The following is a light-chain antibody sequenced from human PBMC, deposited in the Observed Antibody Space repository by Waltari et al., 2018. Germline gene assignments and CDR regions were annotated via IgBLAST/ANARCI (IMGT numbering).Light chain of an antibody. CDR3: QQSYSAPQLT. CDR1: QSISSY. V-gene: IGKV1-39*01. J-gene: IGKJ4*01. CDR2: AAS. Sequence: DIQMTQSPSSLSVSVGDRVTITCRASQSISSYLNWYQQKPGKAPKLLIYAASSLQSGSPARFSGSGSGTDFTLSISSLQPEDFATYYCQQSYSAPQLTFGGGTKVEI.